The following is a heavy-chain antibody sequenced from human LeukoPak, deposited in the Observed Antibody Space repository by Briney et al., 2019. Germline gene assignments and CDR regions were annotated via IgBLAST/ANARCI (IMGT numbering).Heavy chain of an antibody. CDR3: AGGDILTGYWFFDC. CDR1: GGPISSYY. Sequence: SETLSLTCTVSGGPISSYYWSWIRQPPGKGLEWIGYIYYSGSTNYNPSLKSRVTISVDTSKNQFSLKLSSVTAADTAVYYCAGGDILTGYWFFDCWGQGALVTVSS. D-gene: IGHD3-9*01. V-gene: IGHV4-59*01. CDR2: IYYSGST. J-gene: IGHJ4*02.